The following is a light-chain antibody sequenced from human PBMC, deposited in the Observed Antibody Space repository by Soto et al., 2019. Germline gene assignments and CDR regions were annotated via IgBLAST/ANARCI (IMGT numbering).Light chain of an antibody. Sequence: QSVLTQPASVSGSPGQTITISCTGSTSDIGAYKFVSWYQQHPGKAPRLIIYEVSVRLSGISNRFSGSKSGNTASLSISGLQDDDEAHYYCTSYTPSSRLFGGGTKVTVL. CDR3: TSYTPSSRL. J-gene: IGLJ3*02. V-gene: IGLV2-14*01. CDR2: EVS. CDR1: TSDIGAYKF.